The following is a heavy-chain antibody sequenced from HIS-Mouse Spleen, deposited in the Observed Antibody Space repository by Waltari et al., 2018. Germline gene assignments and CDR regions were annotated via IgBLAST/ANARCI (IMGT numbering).Heavy chain of an antibody. Sequence: QLQLQESGPGLVKPSETLSLTCTVSGGSISSSSYYRGWIRQPPGKGLEWIGSIYYSGSSFYTPSLKSRVTISVDTSTTQFSLKLSSVTAADTAVYYCAREIPYSSSWYDWYFDLWGRGTLVTVSS. CDR2: IYYSGSS. D-gene: IGHD6-13*01. J-gene: IGHJ2*01. CDR3: AREIPYSSSWYDWYFDL. CDR1: GGSISSSSYY. V-gene: IGHV4-39*07.